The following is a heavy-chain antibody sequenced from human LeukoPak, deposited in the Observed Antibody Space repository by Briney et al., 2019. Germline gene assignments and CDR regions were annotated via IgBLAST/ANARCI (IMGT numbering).Heavy chain of an antibody. V-gene: IGHV4-39*07. CDR3: ARTTEGGYSYGYFYYYYMDV. CDR1: GGSISSSSYY. CDR2: IYYSGST. D-gene: IGHD5-18*01. Sequence: SETLSLTCTVSGGSISSSSYYWGWIRQPPGKGLEWIGSIYYSGSTNYKSSLKSRVTISVDTSKNQFSLKLSSVTAADTAVYYCARTTEGGYSYGYFYYYYMDVWGKGITVTISS. J-gene: IGHJ6*03.